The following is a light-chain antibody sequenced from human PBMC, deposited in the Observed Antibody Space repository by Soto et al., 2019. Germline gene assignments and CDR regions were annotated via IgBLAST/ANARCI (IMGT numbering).Light chain of an antibody. CDR2: KAS. V-gene: IGKV1-5*03. CDR3: QQYNSYSWT. Sequence: DIQMTQTPSTQSASVGDRVTMTCRASQSISSWLAWYQQKPGKAPKLLIYKASSLESGVPSRFSGSGSGTEFTLTISSLQPDDFATYYCQQYNSYSWTFGQGTKVEIK. CDR1: QSISSW. J-gene: IGKJ1*01.